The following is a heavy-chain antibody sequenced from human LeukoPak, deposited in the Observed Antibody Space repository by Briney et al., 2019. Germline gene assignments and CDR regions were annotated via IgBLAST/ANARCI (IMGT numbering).Heavy chain of an antibody. J-gene: IGHJ4*02. D-gene: IGHD5/OR15-5a*01. CDR2: TYYVSKLYL. CDR1: GDSVSSTSAS. V-gene: IGHV6-1*01. CDR3: ARRRYNVYEGYYDF. Sequence: SQTLSLTCVISGDSVSSTSASWNWCRQSPSRGLEWLGRTYYVSKLYLDYGESVKTRITINPDTSKNQVSLHLSSVPPEDTAVYYCARRRYNVYEGYYDFWGQGVLVTVSS.